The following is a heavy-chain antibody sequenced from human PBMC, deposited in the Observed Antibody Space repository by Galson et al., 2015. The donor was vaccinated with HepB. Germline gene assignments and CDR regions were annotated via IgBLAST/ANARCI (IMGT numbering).Heavy chain of an antibody. J-gene: IGHJ4*02. CDR2: SDPESGER. D-gene: IGHD3-3*01. V-gene: IGHV1-24*01. CDR1: GYTLTEIS. Sequence: SVKVSCKVSGYTLTEISMYWLRRVPGKGLEFMGGSDPESGERMYGQTFQGRVTLTEDTTTDTAYMELRSLRSEDTALYYCATADLWSGYFDYWGQVNLVTGAS. CDR3: ATADLWSGYFDY.